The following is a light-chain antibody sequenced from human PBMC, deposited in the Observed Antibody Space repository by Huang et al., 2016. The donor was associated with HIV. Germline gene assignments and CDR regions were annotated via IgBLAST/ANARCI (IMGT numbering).Light chain of an antibody. CDR1: QSVSSN. Sequence: EIVMTQSPVTLSVSPGERATLSCRASQSVSSNLAWYHQNPAQAPRLLIYGASTRATGVPARFSGSGSGTEFTLTISSLQSEDFALYYCQQYNNWPPITFGQGTRLEMK. CDR2: GAS. CDR3: QQYNNWPPIT. V-gene: IGKV3-15*01. J-gene: IGKJ5*01.